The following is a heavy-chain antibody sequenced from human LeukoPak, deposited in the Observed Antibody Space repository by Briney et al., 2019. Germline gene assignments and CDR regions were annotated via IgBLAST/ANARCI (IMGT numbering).Heavy chain of an antibody. CDR1: GGSISSGSYY. CDR2: IYYNGNA. V-gene: IGHV4-61*10. Sequence: SQTLSLTCTVSGGSISSGSYYWSWIRQPAGKGLEWIGYIYYNGNANYNPSLKSRVTMSVDTSKNQFSLRLRSVTAADTAVYYCARDSSTVTYWYSDLWGRGTLVTVSS. J-gene: IGHJ2*01. CDR3: ARDSSTVTYWYSDL. D-gene: IGHD4-17*01.